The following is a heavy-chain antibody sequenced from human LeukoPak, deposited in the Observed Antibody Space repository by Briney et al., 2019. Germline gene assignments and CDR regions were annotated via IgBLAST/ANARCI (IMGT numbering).Heavy chain of an antibody. Sequence: SETLSLTCTVSGASISPDYWGWIRQPPGKGLEFIGYIHYSGSTNYNPSLKSRVTISVDTSKNQFSLKLSSVTAADTAVYYCAGYCSSTSCYVYWGQGTLVTVSS. CDR2: IHYSGST. J-gene: IGHJ4*02. D-gene: IGHD2-2*01. CDR1: GASISPDY. V-gene: IGHV4-59*01. CDR3: AGYCSSTSCYVY.